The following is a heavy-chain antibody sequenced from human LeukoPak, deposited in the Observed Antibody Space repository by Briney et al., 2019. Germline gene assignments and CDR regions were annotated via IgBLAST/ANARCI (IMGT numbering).Heavy chain of an antibody. J-gene: IGHJ5*02. CDR2: INHSGST. Sequence: SETLSLTCAVYGGSSSAYYWSWIRQPPGKGLEWIGEINHSGSTNYNPSLKSRITISVDTSKNQFSLKLSSVTAADTALYYCANTWIQLWRRGGWFDPWGQGTLVTVSS. CDR1: GGSSSAYY. V-gene: IGHV4-34*01. D-gene: IGHD5-18*01. CDR3: ANTWIQLWRRGGWFDP.